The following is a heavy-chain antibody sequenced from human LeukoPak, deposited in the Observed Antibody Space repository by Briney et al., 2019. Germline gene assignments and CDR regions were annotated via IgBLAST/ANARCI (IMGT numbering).Heavy chain of an antibody. Sequence: SETLSLTCAVYGGSFSGYYWSWIRQPPGKGLEWIGEINHSGSTNYNASVKSRVTISVDTSKNQFSLKLSSVTAADTAVYYCARASGWYERGPDNYYYYMDVWGKGTTVTVSS. V-gene: IGHV4-34*01. J-gene: IGHJ6*03. D-gene: IGHD6-19*01. CDR3: ARASGWYERGPDNYYYYMDV. CDR1: GGSFSGYY. CDR2: INHSGST.